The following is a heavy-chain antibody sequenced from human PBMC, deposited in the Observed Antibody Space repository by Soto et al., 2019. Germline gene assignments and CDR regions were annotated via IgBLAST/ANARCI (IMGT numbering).Heavy chain of an antibody. CDR3: ARATDPLDGYLSWFDP. V-gene: IGHV4-38-2*01. CDR1: GYSISSGYY. D-gene: IGHD2-21*01. CDR2: IYHSGST. Sequence: SETLSLTCAVSGYSISSGYYWCFIRQPPGKGLEWIGSIYHSGSTYYNPSLKSRVTISVDTSKNQFSLKLSSVTAADTAVYYCARATDPLDGYLSWFDPCGQGTLVTVSS. J-gene: IGHJ5*02.